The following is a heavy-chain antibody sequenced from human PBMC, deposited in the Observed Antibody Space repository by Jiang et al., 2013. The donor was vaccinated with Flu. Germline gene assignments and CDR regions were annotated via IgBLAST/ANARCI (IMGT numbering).Heavy chain of an antibody. CDR2: ISYDETKK. CDR3: ARDNWNYG. Sequence: VQLVESGGGVVQPGRSLRLSCAASGFTFSNYAMHWVRQAPGKGLEWVAVISYDETKKYYADSVKGRFTISRDYSNTLYLQMVSLRPEDTAVYYCARDNWNYG. CDR1: GFTFSNYA. D-gene: IGHD1-20*01. V-gene: IGHV3-30-3*01. J-gene: IGHJ6*01.